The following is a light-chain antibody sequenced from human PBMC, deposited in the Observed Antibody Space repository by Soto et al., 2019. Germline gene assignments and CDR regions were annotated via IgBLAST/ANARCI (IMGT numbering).Light chain of an antibody. CDR1: SSNIGSNY. CDR2: SNN. V-gene: IGLV1-47*02. Sequence: QSVLTQPPSASGTPGQRVTISCSGSSSNIGSNYVYWYQQLPGTAPKLLIYSNNQRPSGVPDRFSGSKSGTSASLAISGLRSEHEADYYCAAWDDSLSKVFXTGTKVTVL. J-gene: IGLJ1*01. CDR3: AAWDDSLSKV.